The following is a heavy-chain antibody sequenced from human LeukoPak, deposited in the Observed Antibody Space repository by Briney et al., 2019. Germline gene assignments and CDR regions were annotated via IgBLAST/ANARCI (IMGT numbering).Heavy chain of an antibody. CDR2: ISSSSSII. J-gene: IGHJ4*02. D-gene: IGHD2-15*01. CDR3: ARRFCSGGNCYHFDY. V-gene: IGHV3-48*04. Sequence: PGGSLRLSCVASGFTFSTYDMNWVRQAPGKGLEWVSYISSSSSIIYYADSVKGRFTISRDNAKNSLSLQMSSLRAEDTAVYYCARRFCSGGNCYHFDYWGQGTLVIVSS. CDR1: GFTFSTYD.